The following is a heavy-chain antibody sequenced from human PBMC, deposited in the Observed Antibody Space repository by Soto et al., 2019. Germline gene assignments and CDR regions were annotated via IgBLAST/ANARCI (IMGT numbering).Heavy chain of an antibody. V-gene: IGHV3-23*01. Sequence: GGSLRLSCAASGFTFSSYAMSWVRQAPGKGLEWVSAISGSGGSTYYAASVKGRFTISRDNSKNKLYLQMNSLRAEDTAVYYCAKSRGHYDSSGYYYFDYWGQGTLVTVSS. CDR2: ISGSGGST. J-gene: IGHJ4*02. CDR3: AKSRGHYDSSGYYYFDY. D-gene: IGHD3-22*01. CDR1: GFTFSSYA.